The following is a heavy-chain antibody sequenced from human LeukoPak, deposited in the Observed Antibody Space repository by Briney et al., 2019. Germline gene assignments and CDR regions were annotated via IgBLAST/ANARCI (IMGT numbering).Heavy chain of an antibody. CDR2: IYYSGST. V-gene: IGHV4-39*01. D-gene: IGHD6-19*01. J-gene: IGHJ5*02. CDR1: GGSISSSSYY. CDR3: ARQALTSVAVAGGVTRWFDP. Sequence: SETLSLTCTVSGGSISSSSYYWGWIRQPPGKGLEWIGSIYYSGSTYYNPSLKSRVTISVDTSKNQFSLKLSSVTAADTAVYYCARQALTSVAVAGGVTRWFDPWGQGTLVTVSS.